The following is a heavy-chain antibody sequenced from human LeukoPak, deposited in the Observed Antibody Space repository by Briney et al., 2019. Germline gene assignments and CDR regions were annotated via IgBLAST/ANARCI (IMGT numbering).Heavy chain of an antibody. V-gene: IGHV1-46*03. CDR2: INPSGGST. Sequence: ASVKVSCKASGYTFTSYYMHWVRQAPGQGLEWMGIINPSGGSTGYAQKFQGRVTMTRDTSTSTVYMELSSLRSEDTAVYYCARACSSTSCYSDAIDYWGQGTLVTVSS. J-gene: IGHJ4*02. D-gene: IGHD2-2*01. CDR3: ARACSSTSCYSDAIDY. CDR1: GYTFTSYY.